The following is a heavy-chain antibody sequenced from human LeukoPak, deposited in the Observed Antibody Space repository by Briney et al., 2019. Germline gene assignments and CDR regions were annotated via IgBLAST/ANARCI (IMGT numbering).Heavy chain of an antibody. V-gene: IGHV3-7*01. CDR3: ARDRDYYYYYMDV. J-gene: IGHJ6*03. CDR1: GFTFSNYW. Sequence: GGSLRLSCAASGFTFSNYWMSWVCQAPGKGLEWLANIKQDGSEKYYVDSVKGRFTISRDNAKNSLYLQMNSLRAEDTAVYYCARDRDYYYYYMDVWGKGTTVTVSS. CDR2: IKQDGSEK.